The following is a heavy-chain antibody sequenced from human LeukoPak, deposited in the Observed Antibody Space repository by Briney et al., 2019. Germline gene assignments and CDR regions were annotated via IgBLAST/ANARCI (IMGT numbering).Heavy chain of an antibody. CDR3: AKSINYYYDSSGYYRAFDI. D-gene: IGHD3-22*01. CDR1: GFTFSSYA. V-gene: IGHV3-23*01. J-gene: IGHJ3*02. Sequence: GGSLRLSCAASGFTFSSYAMSWVRQAPGKGLEWVSAISGSGGSTYYADSVKGRFTISRDNSKNTLYLQMNSLRAEDTAVYYCAKSINYYYDSSGYYRAFDIWGQGTMATVSS. CDR2: ISGSGGST.